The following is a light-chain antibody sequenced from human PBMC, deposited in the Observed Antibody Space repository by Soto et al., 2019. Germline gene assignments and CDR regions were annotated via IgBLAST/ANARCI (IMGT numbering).Light chain of an antibody. CDR3: QQRSNRPT. CDR2: DTS. J-gene: IGKJ4*01. Sequence: EIVLTQSPATLSLSPGERATLSCRASHSVSSYLAWYQQKPGQAPRLLIYDTSKRATGIPARFSGSGSGTGFTFTPTISSLQPEDFAVYYCQQRSNRPTFGGGTKVQIK. V-gene: IGKV3-11*01. CDR1: HSVSSY.